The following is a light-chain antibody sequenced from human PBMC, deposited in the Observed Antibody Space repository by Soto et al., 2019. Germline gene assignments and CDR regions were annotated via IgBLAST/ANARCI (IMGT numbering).Light chain of an antibody. J-gene: IGLJ1*01. Sequence: QSVLTQPHSASGTPGQRVTISCSGSSSNIGANSVQWFQQLPGTAPKVLIYSSNHRPSGVPERFSGSKSGTSASLAISELQPDDEADYYCAAWEDSLNGHVFGTGTKVTVL. CDR2: SSN. CDR1: SSNIGANS. CDR3: AAWEDSLNGHV. V-gene: IGLV1-44*01.